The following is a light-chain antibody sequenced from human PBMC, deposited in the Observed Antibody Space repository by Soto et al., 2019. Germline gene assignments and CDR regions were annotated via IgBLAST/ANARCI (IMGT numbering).Light chain of an antibody. CDR3: QQYGSSVLT. CDR2: GAS. Sequence: EIVLTQSPGTLSLSPGERATLSCRASQSVSSSYLAWYQQKSGQAPRLLIDGASSRATGIPDRFSGSGSGTDFTLTISRLEPEDFAVYYCQQYGSSVLTFGGGTKVEIK. J-gene: IGKJ4*01. CDR1: QSVSSSY. V-gene: IGKV3-20*01.